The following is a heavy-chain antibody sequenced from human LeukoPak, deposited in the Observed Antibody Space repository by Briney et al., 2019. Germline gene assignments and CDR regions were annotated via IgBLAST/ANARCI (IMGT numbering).Heavy chain of an antibody. CDR2: IYYSGST. V-gene: IGHV4-39*01. CDR1: GGSISSSSYY. D-gene: IGHD5-18*01. CDR3: ARHKRTAMVTKDNWFDP. Sequence: PSETLSLTCTVSGGSISSSSYYWGWIRQPPGKGLEWIGSIYYSGSTYYNPSLKSRVTISVDTSKNQFSLKLSSVTAADTAVYYCARHKRTAMVTKDNWFDPWGQGTLATVSS. J-gene: IGHJ5*02.